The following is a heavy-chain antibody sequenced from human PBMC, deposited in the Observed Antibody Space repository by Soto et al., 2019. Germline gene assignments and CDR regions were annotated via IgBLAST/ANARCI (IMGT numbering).Heavy chain of an antibody. CDR3: AKRRGAGGHFDY. CDR1: GFTFSTYA. CDR2: VSSGGGT. V-gene: IGHV3-23*01. Sequence: EVELLESGGGLAQPEGSLRLSCAASGFTFSTYAMGWVRQAPGKGLEWVSVVSSGGGTHYADSVKGRFTVSRDNSKNTLSLQMNSLRADDTAVYYCAKRRGAGGHFDYWGQGALVTVSS. D-gene: IGHD2-15*01. J-gene: IGHJ4*02.